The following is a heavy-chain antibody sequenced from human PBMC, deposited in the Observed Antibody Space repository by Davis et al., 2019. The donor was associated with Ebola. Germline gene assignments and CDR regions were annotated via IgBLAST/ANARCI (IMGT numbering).Heavy chain of an antibody. Sequence: GESLKIPCAASGFTFSSYGMHWVRQAPGKGLEWVAVIWYDGSNKYYADSVKGRFTISRDNSKNRLYLQMNSLRAEDTALYYCAKVDYYGSGSYFFDYWGQGTLVAVSS. CDR3: AKVDYYGSGSYFFDY. CDR2: IWYDGSNK. J-gene: IGHJ4*02. V-gene: IGHV3-33*06. CDR1: GFTFSSYG. D-gene: IGHD3-10*01.